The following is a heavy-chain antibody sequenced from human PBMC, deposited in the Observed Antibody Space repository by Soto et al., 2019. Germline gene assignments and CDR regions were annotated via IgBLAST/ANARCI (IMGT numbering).Heavy chain of an antibody. Sequence: VGSLRLSCAASGFTFSSYGMHWVRQAPGKGLEWVAVISYDGSNKYYADSVKGRFTISRDNSKNTLYLQMNSLRAEDTAVYYCAKEYSSSWYPWFDPWGQGTLVTVSS. CDR3: AKEYSSSWYPWFDP. V-gene: IGHV3-30*18. D-gene: IGHD6-13*01. CDR1: GFTFSSYG. CDR2: ISYDGSNK. J-gene: IGHJ5*02.